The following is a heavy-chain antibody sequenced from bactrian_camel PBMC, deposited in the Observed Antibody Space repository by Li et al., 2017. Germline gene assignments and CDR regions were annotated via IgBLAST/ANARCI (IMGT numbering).Heavy chain of an antibody. CDR1: GSVSSTNC. J-gene: IGHJ4*01. CDR3: AADFYNMQLARHYSN. V-gene: IGHV3S53*01. D-gene: IGHD4*01. Sequence: HVQLVESGGGSVQAGGSLRLSCSVSGSVSSTNCLGWFRQAPGKEREGVAVIDSDGRTSYGDAVKGRFTISKDNAKNTLYLQMNNLQPEDTAMYYCAADFYNMQLARHYSNWGQRTQVTVS. CDR2: IDSDGRT.